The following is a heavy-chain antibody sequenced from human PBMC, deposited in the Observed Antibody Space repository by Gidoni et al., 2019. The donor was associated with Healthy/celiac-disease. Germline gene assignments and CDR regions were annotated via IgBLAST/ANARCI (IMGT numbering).Heavy chain of an antibody. CDR3: ARDLRPYSGSGGY. V-gene: IGHV3-21*01. CDR1: GFTFSSYS. J-gene: IGHJ4*02. D-gene: IGHD1-26*01. Sequence: EVKLVESGGGLVKPGGSLRPSCAASGFTFSSYSMNWVRQAPGKGLEWVSSISSSSSYIYYAGSVKGRFTISRDNAKNSLYLQMNSLRAEDTAVYYCARDLRPYSGSGGYWGQGTLVTVSS. CDR2: ISSSSSYI.